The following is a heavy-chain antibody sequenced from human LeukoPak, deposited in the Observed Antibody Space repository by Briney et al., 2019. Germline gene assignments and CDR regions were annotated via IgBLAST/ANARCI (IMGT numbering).Heavy chain of an antibody. V-gene: IGHV4-39*01. D-gene: IGHD5-24*01. Sequence: SETLSPTCTVSGDSISSSSYYWGWIRQPPGKGLEWIGSIYYSGITYYNPSLKSRITISVDTSKNQFSLKLNSVTAADAAVYYCARRFPYNNTPYFDYWGQGTLVTVSS. J-gene: IGHJ4*02. CDR2: IYYSGIT. CDR3: ARRFPYNNTPYFDY. CDR1: GDSISSSSYY.